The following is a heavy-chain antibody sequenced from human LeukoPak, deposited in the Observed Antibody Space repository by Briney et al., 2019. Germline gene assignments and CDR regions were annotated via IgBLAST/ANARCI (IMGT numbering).Heavy chain of an antibody. CDR2: ISSNGGST. CDR3: ARARYYDFPNWFDP. Sequence: GGALRLSCAASGFTFSSYAMHWVRQAPGKGLEYVSAISSNGGSTYYANSVKGRFTISRDNSKNTLYLQMGSLRAEDMAVYYCARARYYDFPNWFDPWGQGTLVTVSS. J-gene: IGHJ5*02. CDR1: GFTFSSYA. V-gene: IGHV3-64*01. D-gene: IGHD3-3*01.